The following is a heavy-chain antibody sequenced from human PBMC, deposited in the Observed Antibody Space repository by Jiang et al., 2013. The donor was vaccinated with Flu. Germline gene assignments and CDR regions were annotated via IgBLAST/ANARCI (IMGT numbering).Heavy chain of an antibody. CDR1: GYSFTNFG. D-gene: IGHD2-21*02. CDR2: ISTYSGIT. Sequence: QLVESGAEVKKPGASVKVSCKASGYSFTNFGISWVRQAPGQGPEWMGRISTYSGITNYAQKFQGRVTMTADTSTNTAYMELRSLRLDDTAVYYCARPIGGDCYWCFSVWGQGTTVTV. J-gene: IGHJ6*02. CDR3: ARPIGGDCYWCFSV. V-gene: IGHV1-18*04.